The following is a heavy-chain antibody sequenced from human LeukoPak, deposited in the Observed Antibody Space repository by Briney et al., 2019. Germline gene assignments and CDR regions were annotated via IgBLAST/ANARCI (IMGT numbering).Heavy chain of an antibody. CDR1: GYTFTGYY. V-gene: IGHV1-2*02. J-gene: IGHJ4*02. CDR3: ARSTSLNYYGSGSYHD. CDR2: INPNSGGT. D-gene: IGHD3-10*01. Sequence: ASVKVSCKASGYTFTGYYMHWVRQAPGQGLEWMGWINPNSGGTNYAQKFQGRVTMTRDTSISTAYMELSRLRSDDTAVYYCARSTSLNYYGSGSYHDWGQGTLVTVSS.